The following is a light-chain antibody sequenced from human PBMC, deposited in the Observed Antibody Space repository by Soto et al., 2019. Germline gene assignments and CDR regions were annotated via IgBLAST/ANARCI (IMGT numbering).Light chain of an antibody. Sequence: SPATLSGSPGERATLSCRAIRSVSNNGDWWQQKRGQAPGLLFYLASTRAPGIPAMFSAGGSWTVFTLTISSLHSDDFAVYYCQQYNNWPPTTFGQETRLEI. CDR1: RSVSNN. J-gene: IGKJ5*01. V-gene: IGKV3-15*01. CDR2: LAS. CDR3: QQYNNWPPTT.